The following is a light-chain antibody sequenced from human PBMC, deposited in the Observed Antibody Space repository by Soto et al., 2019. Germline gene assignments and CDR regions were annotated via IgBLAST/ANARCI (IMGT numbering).Light chain of an antibody. CDR1: SSDVGGYNY. J-gene: IGLJ1*01. V-gene: IGLV2-14*01. CDR2: DVS. Sequence: SALTQPASVSGSPGQSITISCTGTSSDVGGYNYVSRYQQHPGKAPKLMIYDVSNRPSGVSNRFSGSKSGNTASLTISGLQAEDEADYYCSSYTSSSTLLYVFGTGTKLTVL. CDR3: SSYTSSSTLLYV.